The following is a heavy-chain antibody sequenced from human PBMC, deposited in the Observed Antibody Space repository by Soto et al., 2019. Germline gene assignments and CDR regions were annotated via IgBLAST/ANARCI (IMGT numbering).Heavy chain of an antibody. D-gene: IGHD6-19*01. CDR3: ASHHYSGWLYFDS. CDR2: ISSSGRAI. J-gene: IGHJ4*02. V-gene: IGHV3-11*01. CDR1: GFTVSGND. Sequence: QLQLLESGGDLVKPGGSLRLSCAASGFTVSGNDLSWIRQAPGKGLEWVSSISSSGRAIYYADSVKGRFTISRYNAKDSRYLQMSSLRAADTAFYYCASHHYSGWLYFDSWGQGTLVTVSS.